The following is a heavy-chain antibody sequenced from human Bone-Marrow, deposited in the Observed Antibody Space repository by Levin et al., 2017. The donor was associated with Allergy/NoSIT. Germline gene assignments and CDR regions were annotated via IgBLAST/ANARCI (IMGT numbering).Heavy chain of an antibody. J-gene: IGHJ4*02. CDR1: GFTVGNNY. CDR3: GGGPSRGY. V-gene: IGHV3-53*01. D-gene: IGHD3-16*01. Sequence: GGSLRLSCAASGFTVGNNYMSWVRQAPGKGLEWVSLIYSVGTTSYANSVKGRFTISRDNSKNTLYLQMDSLRVEDTAVYYCGGGPSRGYWGQGTLVTVSS. CDR2: IYSVGTT.